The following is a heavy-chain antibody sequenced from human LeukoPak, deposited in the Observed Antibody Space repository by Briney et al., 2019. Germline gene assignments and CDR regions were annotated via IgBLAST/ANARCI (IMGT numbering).Heavy chain of an antibody. CDR2: IYSGGST. Sequence: GGSLRLSCAASGFTVSSNYMSWVRQAPGKGLKWVSVIYSGGSTYYADSVKGRFTISRHNSKNTLYLQMNSLRAEDTAVYYCARDSYNYVWGSYRPLDYWGQGTLVTVSS. CDR1: GFTVSSNY. V-gene: IGHV3-53*04. CDR3: ARDSYNYVWGSYRPLDY. J-gene: IGHJ4*02. D-gene: IGHD3-16*02.